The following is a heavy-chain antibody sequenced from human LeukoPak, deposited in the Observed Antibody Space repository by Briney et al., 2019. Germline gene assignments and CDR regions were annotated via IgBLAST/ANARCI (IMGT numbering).Heavy chain of an antibody. J-gene: IGHJ4*02. D-gene: IGHD2-21*01. Sequence: ASVKVSCKASGYTFTSYGISWVRQAPGQGLEWMGWISAYNGNTNYAQKLQGRVTMTTDTSTSTAYMELRSLRSDDTAVYYCARSGIAYCGGDCYLQLLGYWGQGTLVTVSS. CDR2: ISAYNGNT. V-gene: IGHV1-18*01. CDR1: GYTFTSYG. CDR3: ARSGIAYCGGDCYLQLLGY.